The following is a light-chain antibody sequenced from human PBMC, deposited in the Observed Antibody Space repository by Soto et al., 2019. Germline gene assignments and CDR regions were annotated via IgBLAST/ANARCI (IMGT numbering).Light chain of an antibody. V-gene: IGKV3-11*01. J-gene: IGKJ5*01. Sequence: EIVLTQSPATLSLSPGERATLSCRASQSVSDDFAWYQQKPGQAPRLLIYDASNRATGIPARFSGSGSVTDFTITISSLEPEDFAVYYCQQRNSWPITFGQGTRLEIK. CDR2: DAS. CDR1: QSVSDD. CDR3: QQRNSWPIT.